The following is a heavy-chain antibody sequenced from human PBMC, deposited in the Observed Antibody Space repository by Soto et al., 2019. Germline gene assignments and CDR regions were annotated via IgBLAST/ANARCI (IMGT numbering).Heavy chain of an antibody. J-gene: IGHJ4*02. V-gene: IGHV3-7*05. CDR3: ARDTGAGVGAESTSGDY. CDR2: IKQDGSEK. CDR1: GFTFSSYW. Sequence: EVQLVESGGGLVQPGGSLRLSCAASGFTFSSYWMSWVRQAPGKGLEWVANIKQDGSEKYYVDSVKGRFTISRDNAKNSLYLQMNSLRAEDTAVYYCARDTGAGVGAESTSGDYWGQGTLVTVSS. D-gene: IGHD1-26*01.